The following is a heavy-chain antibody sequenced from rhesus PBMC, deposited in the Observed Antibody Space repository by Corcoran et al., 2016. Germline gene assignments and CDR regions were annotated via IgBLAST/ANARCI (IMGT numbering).Heavy chain of an antibody. J-gene: IGHJ6*01. CDR1: GGSISSNW. CDR2: ISGSGGST. D-gene: IGHD1-32*01. CDR3: ASFNEGGLDS. Sequence: QLQLQLSGPGLVKPSETLSLTCAVLGGSISSNWWSWISKTPGKGLEWIGSISGSGGSTSYNPSLKSRVTISTDTSKNQLSLKLISVTAADTAVYYCASFNEGGLDSWGQGVVVTVSS. V-gene: IGHV4-173*01.